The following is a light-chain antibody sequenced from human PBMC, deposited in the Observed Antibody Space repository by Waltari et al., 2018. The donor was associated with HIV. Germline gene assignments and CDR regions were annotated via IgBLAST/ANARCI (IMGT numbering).Light chain of an antibody. J-gene: IGKJ4*01. Sequence: DIVMTQSPLSLPVTPGELASFSCMSRQCLLHSNGYNYLDWYQQKPRQTPRLLFYCAFTRESGVPDRFSGSGSGTDFTLTISSLQPEDVAVYYCQQYYSSPLTFGGGTKVEIK. CDR1: QCLLHSNGYNY. V-gene: IGKV4-1*01. CDR3: QQYYSSPLT. CDR2: CAF.